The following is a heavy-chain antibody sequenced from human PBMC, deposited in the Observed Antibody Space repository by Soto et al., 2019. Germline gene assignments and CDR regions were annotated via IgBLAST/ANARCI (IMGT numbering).Heavy chain of an antibody. Sequence: QVQLVESGGGVVQPGRSLRLSCAASGFTFSSYAMHWVRRAPGKGLEWMAVMSYDGSNKYYADSVKGRFTISRDNSKNQLYLQMNSLRPEDTALYYCARDGGAYWGQGTLVIVSS. D-gene: IGHD3-16*01. CDR2: MSYDGSNK. CDR3: ARDGGAY. CDR1: GFTFSSYA. J-gene: IGHJ4*02. V-gene: IGHV3-30-3*01.